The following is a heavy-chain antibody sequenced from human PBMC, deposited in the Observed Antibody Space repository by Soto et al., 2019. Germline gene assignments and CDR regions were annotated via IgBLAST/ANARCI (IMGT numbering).Heavy chain of an antibody. CDR3: ASHPYGDYGDIYYYYSNPLDV. D-gene: IGHD4-17*01. CDR2: ISGIGGNT. Sequence: PGGSLRLSCVASGFAFSGYAMIWVRQGPRQGLEWVSGISGIGGNTYYADSVKGRFTISRDNSKNTLYLQMNSLRAEDTAIYYCASHPYGDYGDIYYYYSNPLDVWGQGATVTVSS. CDR1: GFAFSGYA. V-gene: IGHV3-23*01. J-gene: IGHJ6*02.